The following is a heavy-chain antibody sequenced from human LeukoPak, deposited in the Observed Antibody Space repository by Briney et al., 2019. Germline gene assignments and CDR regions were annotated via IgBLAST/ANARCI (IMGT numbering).Heavy chain of an antibody. CDR3: TTWTGGVVVTN. Sequence: GGSRRLSCAASGFTFSNAWMSWVRQAPGKGLEWVGRIRSQSNGGTTDYAAPVKGRFTISRDDSKNTLYLQMNSLKTEDTAVYYCTTWTGGVVVTNWGQGTLVTVSS. V-gene: IGHV3-15*01. D-gene: IGHD2-2*01. CDR2: IRSQSNGGTT. J-gene: IGHJ4*02. CDR1: GFTFSNAW.